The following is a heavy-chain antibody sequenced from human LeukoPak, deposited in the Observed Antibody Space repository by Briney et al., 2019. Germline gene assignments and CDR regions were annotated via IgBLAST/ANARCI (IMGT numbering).Heavy chain of an antibody. CDR3: AKLPRFNYLNY. CDR2: ISGSGGST. CDR1: GFTFSSYA. Sequence: TGGSLRLSCAASGFTFSSYAMSWVRQAPGKGLEWVSAISGSGGSTYYADSVKGRFTISRDSSKNTLYLQMSSLRAEDTAVYYCAKLPRFNYLNYWGQGTLVTVSS. D-gene: IGHD3-10*01. V-gene: IGHV3-23*01. J-gene: IGHJ4*02.